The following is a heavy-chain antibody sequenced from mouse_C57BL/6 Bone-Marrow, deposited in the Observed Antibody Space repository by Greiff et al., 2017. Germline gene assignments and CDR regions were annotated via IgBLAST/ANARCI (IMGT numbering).Heavy chain of an antibody. CDR2: ISYSGST. Sequence: EVKLVESGPGMVKPSQSLSLTCTVTGYSITSGYDWHWIRHFPGNKLEWMGYISYSGSTNYNPSLKSRISITHDTSKNHFFLKLNSVTTEDTATYYCARDGDLGAMDYWGQGTSVTVSS. D-gene: IGHD4-1*01. V-gene: IGHV3-1*01. CDR1: GYSITSGYD. CDR3: ARDGDLGAMDY. J-gene: IGHJ4*01.